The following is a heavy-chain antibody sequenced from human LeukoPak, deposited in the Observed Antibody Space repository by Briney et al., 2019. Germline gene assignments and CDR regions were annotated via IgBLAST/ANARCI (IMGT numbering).Heavy chain of an antibody. V-gene: IGHV3-21*01. J-gene: IGHJ4*02. CDR1: GFTFSTCS. CDR2: ISSGSSYI. CDR3: ARDRYYDSSGYTFDY. Sequence: GGPLRLSCAASGFTFSTCSMNWVRQAPGKGLEWVSSISSGSSYISYADSLKGRFTISRDNANNSLYLQMNSLRAEDTAVYYCARDRYYDSSGYTFDYWGQGTLVTVSS. D-gene: IGHD3-22*01.